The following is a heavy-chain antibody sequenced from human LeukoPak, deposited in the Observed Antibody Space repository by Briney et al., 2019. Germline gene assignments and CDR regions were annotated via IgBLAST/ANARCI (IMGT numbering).Heavy chain of an antibody. CDR2: IWHDAGDK. Sequence: GRSLRLSCAASGFTFRTNIIHWVRQAPGEGLEWVALIWHDAGDKFYADSVKGRFTISRDNSKNTLYLQMNSLTAEDTAVYYCATEESFMSFHHWGQGTLVTVSS. CDR3: ATEESFMSFHH. CDR1: GFTFRTNI. J-gene: IGHJ1*01. V-gene: IGHV3-33*01. D-gene: IGHD2/OR15-2a*01.